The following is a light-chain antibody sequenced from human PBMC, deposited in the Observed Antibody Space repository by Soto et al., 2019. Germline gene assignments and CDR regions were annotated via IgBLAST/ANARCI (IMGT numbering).Light chain of an antibody. Sequence: IEMTQSPSTLSASVGDRVTITCRASQRIXSWLVWYQKKPGKAPKILXYDASSWDSGVPSRLSGSGSGTEFTLTISSLQPDYVANYYCQQYNSSSWTFGQGTKVDIK. J-gene: IGKJ1*01. CDR2: DAS. CDR3: QQYNSSSWT. V-gene: IGKV1-5*01. CDR1: QRIXSW.